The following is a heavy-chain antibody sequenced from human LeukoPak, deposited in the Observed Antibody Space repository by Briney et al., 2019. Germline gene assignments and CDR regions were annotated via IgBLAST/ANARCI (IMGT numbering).Heavy chain of an antibody. V-gene: IGHV3-73*01. CDR1: GFTFSGSA. CDR3: TRGPSRGATGTTGAFDI. J-gene: IGHJ3*02. Sequence: GGSLKLSCAASGFTFSGSAMHWVRQASGKALEWVGRIRSKANSYATAYAASVKGRFTISRDDSKNTAYLQMNSLKTEDTAVYYCTRGPSRGATGTTGAFDIWGQGTMVTVSS. D-gene: IGHD1-1*01. CDR2: IRSKANSYAT.